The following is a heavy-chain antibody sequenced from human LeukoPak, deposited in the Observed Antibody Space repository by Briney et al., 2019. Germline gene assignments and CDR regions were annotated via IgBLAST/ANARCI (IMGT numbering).Heavy chain of an antibody. CDR1: GFTFSSYA. CDR2: ISYDGSNK. V-gene: IGHV3-30-3*01. Sequence: PGGSLRLSCAASGFTFSSYAMHWVRQAPGKGLEWVVVISYDGSNKYYADSVKGRFTISRDNSKNTLYLQMNSLRAEDTAVYYCAAPQLLLGAFDIWGQGTMVTVSS. J-gene: IGHJ3*02. CDR3: AAPQLLLGAFDI. D-gene: IGHD2-2*01.